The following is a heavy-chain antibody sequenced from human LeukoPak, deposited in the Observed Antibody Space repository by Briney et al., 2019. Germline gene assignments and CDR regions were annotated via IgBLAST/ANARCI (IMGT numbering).Heavy chain of an antibody. Sequence: PSETQSLTCTVSGGSISSHYWSWIRQPAGKGLEWIGRIYTSGSTNYNPSLKSRVTMSVDTSKNQFSLKLSSVTAADTAVYYCARDDGRSPSSSSWYTAFDYWGQGTLVTVSS. J-gene: IGHJ4*02. D-gene: IGHD6-13*01. CDR1: GGSISSHY. CDR2: IYTSGST. CDR3: ARDDGRSPSSSSWYTAFDY. V-gene: IGHV4-4*07.